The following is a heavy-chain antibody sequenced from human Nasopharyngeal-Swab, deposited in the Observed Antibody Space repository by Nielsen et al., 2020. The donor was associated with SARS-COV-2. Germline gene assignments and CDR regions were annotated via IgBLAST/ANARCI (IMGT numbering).Heavy chain of an antibody. CDR3: ARDSAVAGRGRVPGY. Sequence: GESLKIFCAASGFTFSSYAMHWVRQAPGKGLEWVAVISYDGSNKYYADSVKGRFTISRDNSKNTLYRQMNSLRAEDTAVYYCARDSAVAGRGRVPGYWGQGTLVTVSS. D-gene: IGHD6-19*01. J-gene: IGHJ4*02. V-gene: IGHV3-30-3*01. CDR2: ISYDGSNK. CDR1: GFTFSSYA.